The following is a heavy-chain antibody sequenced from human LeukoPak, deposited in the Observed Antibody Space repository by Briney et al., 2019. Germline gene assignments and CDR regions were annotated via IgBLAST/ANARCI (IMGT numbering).Heavy chain of an antibody. J-gene: IGHJ3*02. CDR3: ARGYCSSTSCYRAFDI. CDR2: IIPILGIA. V-gene: IGHV1-69*04. Sequence: GASVKVSCKASGGTFSSHAISWVRQAPGQGLEWMGRIIPILGIANYAQKFQGRVTITADKSTSTAYMELSSLRSEDTAVYYCARGYCSSTSCYRAFDIWGQGTMVTVSS. D-gene: IGHD2-2*02. CDR1: GGTFSSHA.